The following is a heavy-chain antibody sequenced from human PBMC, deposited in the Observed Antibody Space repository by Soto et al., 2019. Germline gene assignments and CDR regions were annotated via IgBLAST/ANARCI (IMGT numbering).Heavy chain of an antibody. D-gene: IGHD3-10*01. CDR3: ARGELLWFGELPGIKYYYYYGMDV. CDR2: IYHSGST. V-gene: IGHV4-4*02. Sequence: QVQLQESGPGLVKPSGTLSLTCAVSGGSISSSNWWSWVRQPPGKGLEWIGEIYHSGSTNYNPSLKSRVTISVDKSKNQFSLKLSSVTAADTAVYYCARGELLWFGELPGIKYYYYYGMDVWGQGTTVTVSS. J-gene: IGHJ6*02. CDR1: GGSISSSNW.